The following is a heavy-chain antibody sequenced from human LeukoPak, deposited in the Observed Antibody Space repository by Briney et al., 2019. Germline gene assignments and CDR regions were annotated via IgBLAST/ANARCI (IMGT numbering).Heavy chain of an antibody. J-gene: IGHJ4*02. CDR3: AKDILGSGMVRGRFDY. CDR2: ISWNSGSI. CDR1: GFTFDDYA. Sequence: GRSLRLSCAASGFTFDDYAMHWVRQAPGKGLEWVSGISWNSGSIGYADSVKGRFTISRDNAKNSLYLQMNSLRAEDTALYYRAKDILGSGMVRGRFDYWGQGTLVTVSS. V-gene: IGHV3-9*01. D-gene: IGHD3-10*01.